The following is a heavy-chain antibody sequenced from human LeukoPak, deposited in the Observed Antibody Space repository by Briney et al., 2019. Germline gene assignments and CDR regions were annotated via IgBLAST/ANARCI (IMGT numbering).Heavy chain of an antibody. V-gene: IGHV4-59*01. CDR3: ARAYSSSWYYNWFDP. CDR2: IYYTGST. CDR1: GGSISNYY. Sequence: SETLSLTCTVSGGSISNYYWNWIRQPPGKGLEWIGYIYYTGSTNYNPSLESRVTISVDTSKNEFSLKVRSVTAADTAVYYCARAYSSSWYYNWFDPWGQGTLVTVSS. J-gene: IGHJ5*02. D-gene: IGHD6-13*01.